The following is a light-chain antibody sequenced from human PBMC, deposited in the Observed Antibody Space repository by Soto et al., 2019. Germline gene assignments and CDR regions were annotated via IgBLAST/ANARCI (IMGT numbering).Light chain of an antibody. CDR3: CSYAGSSTYVV. CDR1: SSDVGSYNL. V-gene: IGLV2-23*02. J-gene: IGLJ2*01. CDR2: EVT. Sequence: QSVLTQPASVSGSPGQSITISCTGTSSDVGSYNLVSWYQQHPGKAPKLMIYEVTKRPSGVSYRFSGSKSGNTASLTISGLQAEDEADYYCCSYAGSSTYVVFGGGTKLTVL.